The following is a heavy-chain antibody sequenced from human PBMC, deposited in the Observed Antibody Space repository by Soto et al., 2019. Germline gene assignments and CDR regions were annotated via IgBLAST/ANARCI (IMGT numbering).Heavy chain of an antibody. V-gene: IGHV4-39*01. D-gene: IGHD2-21*02. Sequence: SETLSLTCIVSGESISSSSYYWGWIRQPPGKGLEWIGSIYYSGRTYYNPSFKSRVTISIDTSKNQFSLKLSSVTATDTAVYYCARQRPTLVTQAYFDHWGQGALVTVSP. CDR3: ARQRPTLVTQAYFDH. CDR1: GESISSSSYY. J-gene: IGHJ4*02. CDR2: IYYSGRT.